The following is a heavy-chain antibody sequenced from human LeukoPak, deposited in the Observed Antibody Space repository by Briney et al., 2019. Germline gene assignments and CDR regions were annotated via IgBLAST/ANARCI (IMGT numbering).Heavy chain of an antibody. CDR3: AVRVVPAAMRTYYYYGMDV. D-gene: IGHD2-2*01. Sequence: PAETLSLTCAVYGGSFSGYYWSWIRQPPGKGLEWIGEINHSGSTNYNPSLKSRVTISVDTSKNQFSLKLSSVTAADTAVYYCAVRVVPAAMRTYYYYGMDVWGQASTVPVSS. J-gene: IGHJ6*02. CDR2: INHSGST. CDR1: GGSFSGYY. V-gene: IGHV4-34*01.